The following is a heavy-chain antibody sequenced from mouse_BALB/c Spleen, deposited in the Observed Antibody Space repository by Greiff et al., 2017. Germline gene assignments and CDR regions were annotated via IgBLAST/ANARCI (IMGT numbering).Heavy chain of an antibody. CDR2: IWAGGST. CDR1: GFSLTSYG. D-gene: IGHD2-4*01. Sequence: QVQLKESGPGLVAPSQSLSITCTVSGFSLTSYGVHWVRQPPGKGLEWLGVIWAGGSTNYNSALMSRLSISKDNSKSQVFLKMNSLQTDDTAMYYCARYEGDYDWFAYWGQGTLVTVSA. J-gene: IGHJ3*01. V-gene: IGHV2-9*02. CDR3: ARYEGDYDWFAY.